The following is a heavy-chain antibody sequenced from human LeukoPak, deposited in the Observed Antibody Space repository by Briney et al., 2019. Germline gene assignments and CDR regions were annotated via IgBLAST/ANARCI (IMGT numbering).Heavy chain of an antibody. Sequence: GESLKISCKGSGYSFPTYWIGWVRQMPGKGLEWIGIIYPGDSDTRYSPSFQGQVTISADKSISTAYLQWSSLKASDTAMYYCARTYCGGDCYYSYFDYWGQGTLVTVSS. V-gene: IGHV5-51*01. CDR2: IYPGDSDT. D-gene: IGHD2-21*02. CDR1: GYSFPTYW. CDR3: ARTYCGGDCYYSYFDY. J-gene: IGHJ4*02.